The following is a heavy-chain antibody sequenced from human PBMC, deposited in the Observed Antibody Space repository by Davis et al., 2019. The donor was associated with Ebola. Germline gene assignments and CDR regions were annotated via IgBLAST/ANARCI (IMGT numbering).Heavy chain of an antibody. V-gene: IGHV4-4*02. D-gene: IGHD6-19*01. J-gene: IGHJ4*02. CDR2: IYHSGST. Sequence: MPSETLSLTCTVSGGSISSSNWWSWVRQPPGKGLAWIGEIYHSGSTNYNPSLKSRVTISVDTSKNQFSLKLSSVTAADTAVYYCATLRSGFDYWGQGTLVTVSS. CDR3: ATLRSGFDY. CDR1: GGSISSSNW.